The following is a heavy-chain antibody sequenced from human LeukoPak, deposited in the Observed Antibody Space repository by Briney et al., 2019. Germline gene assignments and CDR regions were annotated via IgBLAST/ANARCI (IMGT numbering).Heavy chain of an antibody. CDR2: INPNSGDT. CDR1: GYAFTGYY. V-gene: IGHV1-2*02. D-gene: IGHD3-10*01. Sequence: ASVKVSCKSSGYAFTGYYMHWARQAPGQRLEWMGWINPNSGDTHYAQKFQGRVTLTRDTSISTAYMELSSLRSDDTAVYYCALFRGSFDYWGQGTLVTVSS. CDR3: ALFRGSFDY. J-gene: IGHJ4*02.